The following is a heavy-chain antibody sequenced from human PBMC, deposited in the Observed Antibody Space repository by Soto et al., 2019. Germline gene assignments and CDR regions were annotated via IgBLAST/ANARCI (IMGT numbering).Heavy chain of an antibody. Sequence: ASVKVSCKASGYTFTSYDINWVRQATGQGLEWMGWMNPNSGNTGYAQKFQGRVTMTRNTSISTAYMELSSLRSEDTAVYYCARASGYHPPYYYYYMDVWGKGTTVTVSS. CDR2: MNPNSGNT. CDR1: GYTFTSYD. V-gene: IGHV1-8*01. CDR3: ARASGYHPPYYYYYMDV. J-gene: IGHJ6*03. D-gene: IGHD5-12*01.